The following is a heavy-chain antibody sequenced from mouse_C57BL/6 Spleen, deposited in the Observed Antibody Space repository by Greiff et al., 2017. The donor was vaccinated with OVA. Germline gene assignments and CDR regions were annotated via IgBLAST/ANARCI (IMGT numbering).Heavy chain of an antibody. CDR2: IDPSDSYT. Sequence: VQLQQPGAELVMPGASVKLSCKASGYTFTSYWMHWVKQRPGQGLEWIGEIDPSDSYTNYNQKFKGKSTLTVDKSSSTAYMQLSSLTSEDSAVYYCARSGTTVVESYFDYWGQGTTLTVSS. CDR1: GYTFTSYW. J-gene: IGHJ2*01. D-gene: IGHD1-1*01. V-gene: IGHV1-69*01. CDR3: ARSGTTVVESYFDY.